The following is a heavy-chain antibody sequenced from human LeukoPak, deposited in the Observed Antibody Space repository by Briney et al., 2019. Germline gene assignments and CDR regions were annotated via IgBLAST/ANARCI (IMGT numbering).Heavy chain of an antibody. Sequence: PSETLSLTCTVSGGSISSYYWGWIRQPPGKGLEWIGSIYHSGSTYYNPSLKSRVTISVDTSKNQFSLKLSSVTAADTAVYYCARDSPTADIVVVPAAILIDWGQGTLVTVSS. CDR2: IYHSGST. V-gene: IGHV4-38-2*02. D-gene: IGHD2-2*02. J-gene: IGHJ4*02. CDR1: GGSISSYY. CDR3: ARDSPTADIVVVPAAILID.